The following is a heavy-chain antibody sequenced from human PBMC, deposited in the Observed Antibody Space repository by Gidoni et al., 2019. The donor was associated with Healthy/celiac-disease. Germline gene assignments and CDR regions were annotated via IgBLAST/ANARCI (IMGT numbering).Heavy chain of an antibody. CDR3: TRDQGSVFVTEYFQH. D-gene: IGHD3-10*02. Sequence: EVQLVESGGGLVQPGRSLRLSCTASGFTFGDYAMSWFRQAPGKGLEWVGFIRSKAYGGTTEYAASVKGRFTISRDDSKSIAYLQMNSLKTEDTAVYYCTRDQGSVFVTEYFQHWGQGTLVTVSS. CDR1: GFTFGDYA. CDR2: IRSKAYGGTT. V-gene: IGHV3-49*03. J-gene: IGHJ1*01.